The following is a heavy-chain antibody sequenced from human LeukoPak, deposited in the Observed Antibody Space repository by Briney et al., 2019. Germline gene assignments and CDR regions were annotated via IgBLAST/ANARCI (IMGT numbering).Heavy chain of an antibody. CDR2: IYHRWGT. V-gene: IGHV4-38-2*02. Sequence: SETLSLTCTVSDYSISSGYYWGWIRQPPGKGLEWIGNIYHRWGTNYNPSLESRVTIVVDTSKNHFSLKLSSVTAADTAVYYCARMCSGSSCPFDRWGQGTLVTVSS. CDR3: ARMCSGSSCPFDR. D-gene: IGHD2-2*01. J-gene: IGHJ4*02. CDR1: DYSISSGYY.